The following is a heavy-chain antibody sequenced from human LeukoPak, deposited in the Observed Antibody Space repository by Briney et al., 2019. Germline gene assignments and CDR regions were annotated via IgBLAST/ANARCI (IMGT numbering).Heavy chain of an antibody. Sequence: GGSLRLSCAAPGFTFSSHAINWVRQAPGKGLEWVSAISGSGGSTYYADSVKGRFTISRDNSKNTLYLQMNSLRAEDTAVYYCAKLLWSNYYYGMDVWGQGTTVTVSS. CDR2: ISGSGGST. V-gene: IGHV3-23*01. CDR1: GFTFSSHA. D-gene: IGHD2-2*01. CDR3: AKLLWSNYYYGMDV. J-gene: IGHJ6*02.